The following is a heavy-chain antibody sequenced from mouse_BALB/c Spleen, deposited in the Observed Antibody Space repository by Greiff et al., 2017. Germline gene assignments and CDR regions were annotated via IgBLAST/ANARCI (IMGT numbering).Heavy chain of an antibody. CDR3: AREEVTGTVFAY. V-gene: IGHV5-17*02. Sequence: EVQRVESGGGLVQPGGSRKLSCAASGFTFSSFGMHWVRQAPEKGLEWVAYISSGSSTIYYADTVKGRFTISRDNPKNTLFLQMPSLRSEDTAMYYCAREEVTGTVFAYWGEGTLVTVSA. J-gene: IGHJ3*01. D-gene: IGHD4-1*01. CDR1: GFTFSSFG. CDR2: ISSGSSTI.